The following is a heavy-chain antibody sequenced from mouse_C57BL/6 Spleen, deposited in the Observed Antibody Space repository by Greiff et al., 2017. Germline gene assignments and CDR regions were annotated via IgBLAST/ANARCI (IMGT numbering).Heavy chain of an antibody. Sequence: VQLKQSGAELVRPGTSVKVSCKASGYAFTNYLIEWVKQRPGQGLEWIGVINPGSGGTNYNEKFKGKATLTADKSSSTAYMQLSSLTSEDSAVYFCARGGYGSSYVGAMDYWGQGTSVTVSS. D-gene: IGHD1-1*01. J-gene: IGHJ4*01. CDR2: INPGSGGT. V-gene: IGHV1-54*01. CDR1: GYAFTNYL. CDR3: ARGGYGSSYVGAMDY.